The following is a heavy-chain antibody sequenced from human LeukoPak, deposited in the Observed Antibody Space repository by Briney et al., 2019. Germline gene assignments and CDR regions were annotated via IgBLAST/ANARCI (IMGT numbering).Heavy chain of an antibody. Sequence: SETLSLTCAVSGGSISSYYWSWIRQPPGKGLEWIGSIYYSGNTNYNPSLKSRVTISVDTSKKQFSLKLSSVTAADTAVYYCARNGYCSSNSCHRPYGMDVWGQGTTVTVSS. CDR1: GGSISSYY. V-gene: IGHV4-59*01. CDR3: ARNGYCSSNSCHRPYGMDV. D-gene: IGHD2-2*03. CDR2: IYYSGNT. J-gene: IGHJ6*02.